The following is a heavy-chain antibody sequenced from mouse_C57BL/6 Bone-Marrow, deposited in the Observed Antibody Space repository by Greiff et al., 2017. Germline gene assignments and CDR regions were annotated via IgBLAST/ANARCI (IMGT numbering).Heavy chain of an antibody. D-gene: IGHD4-1*02. J-gene: IGHJ2*01. CDR2: IDPENGDT. CDR1: GFNINDDY. V-gene: IGHV14-4*01. CDR3: TPTGYYFDY. Sequence: VQLQQSGAELVRPGASVKLSCTASGFNINDDYMHWVKQRPEQGLEWIGWIDPENGDTEYASKFQGKATITADTSSNTAYLQLSSLTSEDTAVYYCTPTGYYFDYWGQGTTLTVSS.